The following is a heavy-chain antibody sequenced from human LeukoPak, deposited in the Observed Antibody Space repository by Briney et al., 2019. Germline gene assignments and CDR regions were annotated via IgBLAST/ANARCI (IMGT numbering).Heavy chain of an antibody. CDR2: ISSSGSTI. CDR3: AKVGEFETFGGNSDWYFDL. V-gene: IGHV3-11*04. Sequence: GGSLRPSCAASGFTFSDYYMSWIRQAPGKGLEWVSYISSSGSTIYYADSVQGRLTISRSNSNNTVHLQMTRLRADDTAVYYCAKVGEFETFGGNSDWYFDLWGRGTLVTVSS. J-gene: IGHJ2*01. D-gene: IGHD4-23*01. CDR1: GFTFSDYY.